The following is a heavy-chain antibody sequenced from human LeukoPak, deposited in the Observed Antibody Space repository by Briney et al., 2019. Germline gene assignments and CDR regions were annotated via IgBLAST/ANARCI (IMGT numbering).Heavy chain of an antibody. V-gene: IGHV4-61*01. CDR3: TRSIMNFYVSGT. CDR2: IYHTGST. D-gene: IGHD3-10*01. CDR1: GGSVRSTSSSYF. Sequence: SETLSLTCTVSGGSVRSTSSSYFWNWMRQPPVKGLEWIGYIYHTGSTKYNPSLESRVTMSVDTFKNQFSLKLRSVTAADTAVYYCTRSIMNFYVSGTWGRGTLVTVSS. J-gene: IGHJ5*02.